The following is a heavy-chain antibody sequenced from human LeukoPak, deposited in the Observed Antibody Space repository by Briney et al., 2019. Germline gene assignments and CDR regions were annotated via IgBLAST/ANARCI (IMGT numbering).Heavy chain of an antibody. CDR2: IYYSGST. CDR3: ARSSGVVIHNWFDP. V-gene: IGHV4-39*02. J-gene: IGHJ5*02. D-gene: IGHD3-3*01. CDR1: GGSLRGSSYY. Sequence: PSETLSLTCTVSGGSLRGSSYYWVWIRHPPGKGLEWIGTIYYSGSTSYNPSLKSRVTISADTSKNHLSLKVRSVTAADTAVYYCARSSGVVIHNWFDPWGQGTLVTVSS.